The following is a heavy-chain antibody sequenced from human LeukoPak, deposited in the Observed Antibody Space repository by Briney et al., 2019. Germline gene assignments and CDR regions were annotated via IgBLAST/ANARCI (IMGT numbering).Heavy chain of an antibody. V-gene: IGHV3-30*19. D-gene: IGHD3-9*01. Sequence: GRSLRLSCAASGFTFSSYSMQWVRQTPGKGLEWVAVISYDGSNKFYADAVRGRFTISRDNSKNTLFLQMNSLRPEDTAVYYCARGPDYDILADYFDYWGQGTLVTVSS. CDR3: ARGPDYDILADYFDY. CDR1: GFTFSSYS. J-gene: IGHJ4*02. CDR2: ISYDGSNK.